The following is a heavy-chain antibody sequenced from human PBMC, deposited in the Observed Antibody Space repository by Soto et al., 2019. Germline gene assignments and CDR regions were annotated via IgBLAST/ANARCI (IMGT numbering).Heavy chain of an antibody. CDR1: GGSISSYY. CDR2: SYTSAST. CDR3: ARDISLIVSGMDV. J-gene: IGHJ6*02. V-gene: IGHV4-4*07. D-gene: IGHD3-22*01. Sequence: PSETLSLTCTVSGGSISSYYWSWIRQPAGKGLEWIGRSYTSASTNYNPSLKSRVTMSVDTSKNQFSLKLSSVTAADTAVYYCARDISLIVSGMDVWGQGTTVTVSS.